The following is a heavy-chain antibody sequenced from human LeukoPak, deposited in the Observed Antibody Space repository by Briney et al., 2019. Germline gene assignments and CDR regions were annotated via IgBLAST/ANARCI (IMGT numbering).Heavy chain of an antibody. D-gene: IGHD3-10*01. CDR1: GGSISSSSYY. Sequence: SETLSLTCTVSGGSISSSSYYWGWIRQPPGKGLEWIGSIYYSGSTYYNPSLMSRVTISVDTSKNQFSLKLSSVTAADTAVYYCARDPLGLLWFGEAINWFDPWGQGTLVTVSS. CDR2: IYYSGST. CDR3: ARDPLGLLWFGEAINWFDP. V-gene: IGHV4-39*07. J-gene: IGHJ5*02.